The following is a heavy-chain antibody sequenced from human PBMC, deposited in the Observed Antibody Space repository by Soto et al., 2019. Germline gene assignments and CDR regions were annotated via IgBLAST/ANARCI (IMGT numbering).Heavy chain of an antibody. D-gene: IGHD3-22*01. CDR1: GGTFSSYA. CDR2: IIPIFGTA. Sequence: QVQLVQSGAEVKKPGSSVKVSCKASGGTFSSYAISWVRQAPGQGLEWMGGIIPIFGTANYAQKFQGRVTLTADEXXSXAXXELSSLRSEDTAVYYCARAHNYYDSSGYYYYGMDVWGQGTTVTVSS. V-gene: IGHV1-69*12. CDR3: ARAHNYYDSSGYYYYGMDV. J-gene: IGHJ6*02.